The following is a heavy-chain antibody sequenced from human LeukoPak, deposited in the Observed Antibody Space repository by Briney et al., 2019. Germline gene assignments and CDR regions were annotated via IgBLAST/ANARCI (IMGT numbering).Heavy chain of an antibody. CDR3: AREGGVRGVIISSWFDP. D-gene: IGHD3-10*01. Sequence: ASVKVSCKASGYTFNTYAMNWVRQAPGQGLEWMGWINTNTGKPTYVQGFRGRFEFSLDTSVSTAYLQISSLKAEDTAVYYCAREGGVRGVIISSWFDPWGQGTLVTVSS. CDR1: GYTFNTYA. V-gene: IGHV7-4-1*02. CDR2: INTNTGKP. J-gene: IGHJ5*02.